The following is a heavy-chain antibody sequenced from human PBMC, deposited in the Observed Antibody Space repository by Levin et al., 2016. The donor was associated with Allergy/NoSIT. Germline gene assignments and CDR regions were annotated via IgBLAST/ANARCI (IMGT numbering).Heavy chain of an antibody. CDR2: INAGNGNT. CDR3: ARGLRVLRYFDWSWGY. J-gene: IGHJ4*02. Sequence: WVRQAPGQRLEWMGWINAGNGNTKYSQKFQGRVTITRDTSASTAYMELSSLRSEDTAVYYCARGLRVLRYFDWSWGYWGQGTLVTVSS. D-gene: IGHD3-9*01. V-gene: IGHV1-3*01.